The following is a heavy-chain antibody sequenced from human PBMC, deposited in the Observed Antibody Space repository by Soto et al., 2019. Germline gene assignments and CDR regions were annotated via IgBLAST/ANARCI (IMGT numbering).Heavy chain of an antibody. J-gene: IGHJ6*02. V-gene: IGHV4-59*01. CDR2: ILYTGNT. D-gene: IGHD3-10*01. CDR3: ARAAYGSGSYYAPYYYYAMDV. CDR1: GAPFSSYY. Sequence: PFETLSLTCTVSGAPFSSYYWSWIRQPPGKGLEWLGYILYTGNTNYNPSLKSRVTMSVDTSKNQVSLKLSAVTAADTAVYFCARAAYGSGSYYAPYYYYAMDVWGPGTTVTVS.